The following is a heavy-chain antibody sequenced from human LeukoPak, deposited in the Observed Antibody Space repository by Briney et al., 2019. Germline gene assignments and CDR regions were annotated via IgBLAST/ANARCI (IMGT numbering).Heavy chain of an antibody. J-gene: IGHJ4*02. CDR1: GFTFSTYA. D-gene: IGHD5-12*01. CDR2: IFYDGSNE. V-gene: IGHV3-30*18. Sequence: PGGSLRLSCAASGFTFSTYAMSWVRQAPGKGLEWVAVIFYDGSNEYYAGSVKGRFTISRDNSKNTLYLQMNSLRADDTAVYYCAKSKALSGYDLGFEYWGQGTLVTVSS. CDR3: AKSKALSGYDLGFEY.